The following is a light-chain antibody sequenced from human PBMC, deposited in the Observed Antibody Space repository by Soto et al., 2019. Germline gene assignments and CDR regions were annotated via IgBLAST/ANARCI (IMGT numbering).Light chain of an antibody. J-gene: IGLJ2*01. CDR1: TSNIENNY. Sequence: QSVLTQPPSMSAAPGQKVTISCSGSTSNIENNYVSWYQHLPGTAPKLLLYDNDERPSGIPDRFSASKSGTTATLGITGLEIGDEADYYCGAWDSSLSVVLFGGGTKLTLL. CDR2: DND. V-gene: IGLV1-51*01. CDR3: GAWDSSLSVVL.